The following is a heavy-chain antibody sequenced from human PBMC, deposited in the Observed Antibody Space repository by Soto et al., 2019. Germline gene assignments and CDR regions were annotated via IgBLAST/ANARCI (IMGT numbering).Heavy chain of an antibody. CDR2: IIPIFGTA. CDR3: ARAHRGSGWWGGWFDP. CDR1: GGTFSSYA. J-gene: IGHJ5*02. D-gene: IGHD6-19*01. Sequence: QVQLVQSGAEVKKPGSSVKVSCKASGGTFSSYAISWVRQAPGQGLEWMGGIIPIFGTANYAQKFQGRVTITADEXTXXAYMELSSLSSEDPAVYYCARAHRGSGWWGGWFDPWGQGTLVTVSS. V-gene: IGHV1-69*12.